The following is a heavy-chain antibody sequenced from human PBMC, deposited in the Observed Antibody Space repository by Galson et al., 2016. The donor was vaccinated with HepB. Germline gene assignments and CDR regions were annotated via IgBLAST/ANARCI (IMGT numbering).Heavy chain of an antibody. CDR2: IWYDGSNK. Sequence: SLRLSCAASGFTFSSYGMHWVRKAPGKGLEWVALIWYDGSNKYYADSVKGRFTISRDNSKNTLYLQMNSLRAEDTAVYYCAREYSTIAAASFDYWGQGALVTASS. CDR1: GFTFSSYG. V-gene: IGHV3-33*01. D-gene: IGHD6-13*01. J-gene: IGHJ4*02. CDR3: AREYSTIAAASFDY.